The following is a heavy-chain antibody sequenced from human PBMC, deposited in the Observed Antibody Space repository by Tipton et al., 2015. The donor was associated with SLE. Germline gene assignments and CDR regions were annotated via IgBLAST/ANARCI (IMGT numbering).Heavy chain of an antibody. CDR2: ISYDGSNK. Sequence: SLRLSCAASGFTFSSYAMHWVRQAPGRGLEWVAVISYDGSNKYYADSVKGRFTISRDNSKNTLYLQMNSLRAEDTAVYYCARDGVAFDIWGQGTMVTVSS. CDR1: GFTFSSYA. D-gene: IGHD3-16*01. CDR3: ARDGVAFDI. V-gene: IGHV3-30-3*01. J-gene: IGHJ3*02.